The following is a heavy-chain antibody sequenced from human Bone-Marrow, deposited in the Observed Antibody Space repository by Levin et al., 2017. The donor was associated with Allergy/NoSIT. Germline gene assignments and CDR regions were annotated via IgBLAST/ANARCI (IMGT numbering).Heavy chain of an antibody. Sequence: SVKVSCRASGGTFSSDFINWVRQAPGQGLEWMGRILPILDIANYTQKFQGRVTMTADKSTGTTYLELSSLRSEDTAFYYCARTKNGDPYLYFDLWGRGTLVTVSS. D-gene: IGHD4-17*01. J-gene: IGHJ2*01. CDR1: GGTFSSDF. CDR2: ILPILDIA. CDR3: ARTKNGDPYLYFDL. V-gene: IGHV1-69*02.